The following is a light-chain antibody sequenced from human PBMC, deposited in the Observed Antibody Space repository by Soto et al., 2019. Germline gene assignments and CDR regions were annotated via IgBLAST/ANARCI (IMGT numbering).Light chain of an antibody. V-gene: IGLV1-44*01. CDR2: GNR. CDR3: QAYDYSLTAMV. J-gene: IGLJ3*02. CDR1: NSNIGDNS. Sequence: QSVLTQPPSASGTPGQVFTISCSGSNSNIGDNSVNWYQQLPGTAPKLVIFGNRNRPSGVPERFSGSKSGTSASLAITGLQAEDEADYYCQAYDYSLTAMVFGGGTKLTVL.